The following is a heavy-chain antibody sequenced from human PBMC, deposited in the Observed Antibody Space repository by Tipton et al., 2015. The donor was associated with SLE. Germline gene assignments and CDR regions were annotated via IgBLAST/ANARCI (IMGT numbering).Heavy chain of an antibody. D-gene: IGHD2-15*01. CDR3: ARDAYCSGGSCYGFDS. J-gene: IGHJ4*02. Sequence: TLSLTCTVSGGSISNYYWSWIRQPPGKGLEWIGHISYSGSTHYNSSLKSRVTMSLDASKNQFSLTVSSVTAADTAVYHCARDAYCSGGSCYGFDSWGPGTLVAVSP. V-gene: IGHV4-59*01. CDR1: GGSISNYY. CDR2: ISYSGST.